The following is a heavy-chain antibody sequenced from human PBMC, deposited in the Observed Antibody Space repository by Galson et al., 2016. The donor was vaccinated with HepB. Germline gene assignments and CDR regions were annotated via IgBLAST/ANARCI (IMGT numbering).Heavy chain of an antibody. Sequence: SLRLSCAASGFTFSHYAMAWVRQAPGKGLEWVSTIGGGGGNTHYADSVKGRFTVSRDNSRNTLYLQMNSLRAEDTALYYCAKDKSGAVAGIGRLDHWGQGTLVSVSS. V-gene: IGHV3-23*01. CDR1: GFTFSHYA. J-gene: IGHJ4*02. CDR2: IGGGGGNT. D-gene: IGHD6-13*01. CDR3: AKDKSGAVAGIGRLDH.